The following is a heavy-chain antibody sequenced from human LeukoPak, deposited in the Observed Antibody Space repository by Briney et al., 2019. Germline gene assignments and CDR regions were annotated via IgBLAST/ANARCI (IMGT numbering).Heavy chain of an antibody. J-gene: IGHJ4*02. D-gene: IGHD2-2*01. CDR1: GYTFTSYG. CDR2: ISAYNGNT. V-gene: IGHV1-18*01. Sequence: ASVKVSCKASGYTFTSYGISWVRQAPGQGLEWMGWISAYNGNTNYAQKLQGRVTMTTDTSTSTAYMELRSLRPDDTAVYYCARDQVVPAANHIFDYWGQGTLVTVSS. CDR3: ARDQVVPAANHIFDY.